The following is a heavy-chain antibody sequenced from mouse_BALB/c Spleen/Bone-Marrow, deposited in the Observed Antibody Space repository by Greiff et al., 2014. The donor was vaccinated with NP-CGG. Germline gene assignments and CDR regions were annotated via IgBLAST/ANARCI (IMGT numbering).Heavy chain of an antibody. CDR1: GYAFSSYW. J-gene: IGHJ3*01. D-gene: IGHD2-2*01. Sequence: QVQLQQSGAELVRPGSSVKISCKASGYAFSSYWVTWVKQRPGQGLEWIGQIYPGDGDTNYNGKFKDKVTLTADKSSSAAYMQLSSLTSEDSAVYFCAKVTTEFAYWGQGTLVTVSA. CDR3: AKVTTEFAY. V-gene: IGHV1-80*01. CDR2: IYPGDGDT.